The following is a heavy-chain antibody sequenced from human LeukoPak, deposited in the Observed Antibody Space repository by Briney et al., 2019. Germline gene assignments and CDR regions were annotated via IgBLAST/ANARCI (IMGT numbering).Heavy chain of an antibody. J-gene: IGHJ4*02. CDR1: GGSFSGYY. CDR3: ARGATYFDY. CDR2: INHSGST. Sequence: SETLSLTCAVYGGSFSGYYWSWIRQPPGQGLEWIGEINHSGSTNYNPSLNSRVTISIDTSKNQFSLNLTSVTSADTAVYYCARGATYFDYWGQGTLVTVSS. V-gene: IGHV4-34*01.